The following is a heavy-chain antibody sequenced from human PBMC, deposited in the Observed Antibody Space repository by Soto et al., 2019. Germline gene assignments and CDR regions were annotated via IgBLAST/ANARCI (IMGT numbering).Heavy chain of an antibody. CDR3: VRHGYYDYIWGSYSPNDAFDI. V-gene: IGHV4-59*08. CDR1: GGSISSYY. Sequence: SETLSLTCTVSGGSISSYYWSWIRQPPGKGLEWIGYIYYSGSTNYNPSLKSRVTISVDTSKNQFSLKLSSVTAADTAVYYCVRHGYYDYIWGSYSPNDAFDIWGQGTMVTVSS. D-gene: IGHD3-16*01. CDR2: IYYSGST. J-gene: IGHJ3*02.